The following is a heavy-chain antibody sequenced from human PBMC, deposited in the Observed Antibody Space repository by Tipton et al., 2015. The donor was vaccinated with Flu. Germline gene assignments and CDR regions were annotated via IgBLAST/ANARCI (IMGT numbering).Heavy chain of an antibody. CDR3: ARLEIRGGETPTGY. CDR2: ISGYNGDT. V-gene: IGHV1-18*01. D-gene: IGHD3-16*01. J-gene: IGHJ4*02. CDR1: GYNFNNYG. Sequence: VQLVQSGAEVKKPGASVKVSCKAFGYNFNNYGINWVRQAPGQGLEWMGWISGYNGDTNYAQKFLGRVSMTTDPSTSTGYMELGSLTSDDTAVYYCARLEIRGGETPTGYWGQGTLVIVS.